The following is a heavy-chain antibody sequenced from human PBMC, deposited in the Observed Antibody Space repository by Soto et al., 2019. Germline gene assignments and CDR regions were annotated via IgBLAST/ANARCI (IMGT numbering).Heavy chain of an antibody. D-gene: IGHD2-15*01. Sequence: QVPLVESGGGVVQPGRSLSLSCAASGFTFSGYAMHWVRQAPGKGLEGVACISHDGSNRPNADSVKGRVTISRDTSTNTLYLQMNSLRPEDTAVYYFARVGLSNRWTEGLDGRGHGTTVSVPS. J-gene: IGHJ6*02. CDR2: ISHDGSNR. CDR1: GFTFSGYA. CDR3: ARVGLSNRWTEGLDG. V-gene: IGHV3-30*14.